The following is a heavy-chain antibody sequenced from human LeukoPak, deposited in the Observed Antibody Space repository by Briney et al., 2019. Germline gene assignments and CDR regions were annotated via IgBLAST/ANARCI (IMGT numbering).Heavy chain of an antibody. CDR2: ISYDGSNK. CDR3: AREATYYDILTGYYNGPFDY. Sequence: GGSLRLSCAASGFTFSSYAMHWVRQAPGKGLEWVAVISYDGSNKYYADSVKGRFTISRDNSKNTLYLQMNSLRAEDTAVYHCAREATYYDILTGYYNGPFDYWGQGTLVTVSS. V-gene: IGHV3-30*04. D-gene: IGHD3-9*01. J-gene: IGHJ4*02. CDR1: GFTFSSYA.